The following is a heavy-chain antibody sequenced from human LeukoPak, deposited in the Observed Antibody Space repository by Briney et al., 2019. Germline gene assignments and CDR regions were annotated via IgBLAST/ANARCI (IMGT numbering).Heavy chain of an antibody. CDR1: GYTFTSYG. D-gene: IGHD4-17*01. V-gene: IGHV1-18*01. CDR3: ARHPPVRNYYGMDV. CDR2: ISAYNGNT. J-gene: IGHJ6*02. Sequence: ASVKVSCKASGYTFTSYGISWVRQAPGQGLEWMGWISAYNGNTNYAQKLQGRVTMTTDTSTSTAYMELRRLRSDDTAVYYCARHPPVRNYYGMDVWGQGTTVTVSS.